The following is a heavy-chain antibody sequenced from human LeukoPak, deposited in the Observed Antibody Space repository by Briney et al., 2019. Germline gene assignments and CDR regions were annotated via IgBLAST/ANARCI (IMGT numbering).Heavy chain of an antibody. CDR3: ARSSSGFFLF. CDR2: INHSGST. Sequence: SETLALTCVVHGESFSVYYWTWIRQPPGKGLEWIGDINHSGSTNYNPSLNSRVTISVDTSKNQFSLKLTSVTAADTAVYYCARSSSGFFLFWGQGSLVTVSS. V-gene: IGHV4-34*01. D-gene: IGHD3-22*01. CDR1: GESFSVYY. J-gene: IGHJ4*02.